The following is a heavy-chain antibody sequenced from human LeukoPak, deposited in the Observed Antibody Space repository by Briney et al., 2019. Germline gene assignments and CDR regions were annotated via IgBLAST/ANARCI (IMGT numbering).Heavy chain of an antibody. CDR1: GYSFTSYW. J-gene: IGHJ5*02. CDR2: IYPGDSDT. Sequence: GESLKISCKGSGYSFTSYWIGWVRQMPGKGLEWMGIIYPGDSDTRYSPSFQGQVTISADKSISTAYLQWSSLKASDTAMYYCARGFYCSSSSCPFDPWGQGTLVTVSS. D-gene: IGHD2-15*01. V-gene: IGHV5-51*01. CDR3: ARGFYCSSSSCPFDP.